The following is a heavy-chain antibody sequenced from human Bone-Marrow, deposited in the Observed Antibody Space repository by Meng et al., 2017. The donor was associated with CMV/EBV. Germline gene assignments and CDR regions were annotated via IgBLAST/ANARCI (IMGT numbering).Heavy chain of an antibody. D-gene: IGHD3-22*01. CDR1: GFTPSADEVG. CDR2: IYWNDDK. V-gene: IGHV2-5*01. J-gene: IGHJ4*02. Sequence: SGPTLVKPTQTLTLTCSFSGFTPSADEVGVGWIRQPPGKALEWLALIYWNDDKKYNPSLKTRLTISKDASKNHVVLIMTNMDPADTATYYCAHRSSYFDSSGPNYFDYWGQGILVTVSS. CDR3: AHRSSYFDSSGPNYFDY.